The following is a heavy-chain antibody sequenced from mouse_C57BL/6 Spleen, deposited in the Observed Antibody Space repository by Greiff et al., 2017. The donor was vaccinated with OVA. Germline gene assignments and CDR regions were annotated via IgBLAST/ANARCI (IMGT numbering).Heavy chain of an antibody. D-gene: IGHD6-1*01. Sequence: VQLQQPGAELVKPGASVKISCKASGYAFSSSWMNWVKQRPGKGLEWIGRIYPGDGDTNYNGKFKGKATLTADKSSSTAYMQLSSLTSEDSAVYFCARSPLMDYWGQGTSVTVSS. CDR3: ARSPLMDY. CDR2: IYPGDGDT. CDR1: GYAFSSSW. V-gene: IGHV1-82*01. J-gene: IGHJ4*01.